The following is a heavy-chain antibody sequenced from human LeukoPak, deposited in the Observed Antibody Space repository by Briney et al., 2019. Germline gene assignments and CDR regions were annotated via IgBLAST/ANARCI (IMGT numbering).Heavy chain of an antibody. CDR1: GYSISSGYY. CDR2: IYHSGST. D-gene: IGHD6-13*01. J-gene: IGHJ5*02. Sequence: PSETLSLTCTVSGYSISSGYYWGWIRQPPGKGLEWIGSIYHSGSTYYNPSLKSRVTISVDTSKNQFSLKLSSVTAADTAVYYCARDPSIAAARGGTWGQGTLVTVSS. CDR3: ARDPSIAAARGGT. V-gene: IGHV4-38-2*02.